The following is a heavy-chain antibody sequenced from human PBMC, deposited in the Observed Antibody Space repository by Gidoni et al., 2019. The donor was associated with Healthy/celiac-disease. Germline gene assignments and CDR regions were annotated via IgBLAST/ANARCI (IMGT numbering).Heavy chain of an antibody. V-gene: IGHV3-23*01. CDR3: AKDREAAAGGDFDY. CDR2: ISGSGGST. D-gene: IGHD6-13*01. Sequence: EVQLLESGGGLVQPGGSLRLPCAASGFTFSRYAMSWVRQAPGKGLEWVSAISGSGGSTYYADSVKGRFTISRDNSKNTLYLQMNSRRAEDTAVYYCAKDREAAAGGDFDYWGQGTLVTVSS. CDR1: GFTFSRYA. J-gene: IGHJ4*02.